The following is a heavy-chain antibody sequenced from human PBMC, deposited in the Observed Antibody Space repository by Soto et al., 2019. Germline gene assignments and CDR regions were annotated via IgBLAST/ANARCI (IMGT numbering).Heavy chain of an antibody. CDR2: IYYSGST. J-gene: IGHJ4*02. D-gene: IGHD6-6*01. V-gene: IGHV4-59*01. CDR1: GGSIRSYY. CDR3: ARESSSSPYFDY. Sequence: SDTLSLTCTVSGGSIRSYYWRWIRQPPGKGLAWIGSIYYSGSTNYNPSLKSRVTISLDTSKNQFSPNLSSVTAADTAVYYCARESSSSPYFDYWGQGTLVTVSS.